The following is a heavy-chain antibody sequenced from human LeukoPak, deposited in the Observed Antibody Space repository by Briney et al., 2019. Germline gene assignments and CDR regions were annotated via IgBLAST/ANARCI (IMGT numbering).Heavy chain of an antibody. CDR1: GFTFSHYW. D-gene: IGHD1-1*01. CDR3: AAWGDGGNG. V-gene: IGHV3-7*05. Sequence: PGGSLRLSCAASGFTFSHYWMNWIRQAPGIGLEWVANTNPDGSYKRYVDSAKDRFVVSRDNAKNSLYLQMSGLRVEDTAVYYCAAWGDGGNGWGQGTLVTVSS. J-gene: IGHJ4*02. CDR2: TNPDGSYK.